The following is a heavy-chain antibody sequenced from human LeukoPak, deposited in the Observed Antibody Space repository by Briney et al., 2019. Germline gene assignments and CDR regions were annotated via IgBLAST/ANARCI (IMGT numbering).Heavy chain of an antibody. D-gene: IGHD4-17*01. CDR2: ISWNGNNV. Sequence: GRSLRLSCAASGFTFNDYAMHWVRQVRGKGLEWVSGISWNGNNVAYADSVKGRFTMSRDNTQNSVYLQMISLTPDDTALYYCAKDVSTYGDYSGALDHWGKGTLVTVSS. J-gene: IGHJ4*02. V-gene: IGHV3-9*01. CDR1: GFTFNDYA. CDR3: AKDVSTYGDYSGALDH.